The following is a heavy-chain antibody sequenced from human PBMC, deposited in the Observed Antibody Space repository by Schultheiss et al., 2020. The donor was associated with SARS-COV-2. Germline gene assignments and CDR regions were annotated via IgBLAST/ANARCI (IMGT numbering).Heavy chain of an antibody. V-gene: IGHV1-2*04. D-gene: IGHD3-3*01. Sequence: ASVKVSCKASGYTFTDYYMHWVRQAPGQGLDWMGWINPNSGGTNYAQNFQGWVTMTGDTSISTAYMELSSLRSDDTAVYYCARDRISVTLFGVVKDGMDVWGQGTTVTVSS. CDR3: ARDRISVTLFGVVKDGMDV. J-gene: IGHJ6*02. CDR2: INPNSGGT. CDR1: GYTFTDYY.